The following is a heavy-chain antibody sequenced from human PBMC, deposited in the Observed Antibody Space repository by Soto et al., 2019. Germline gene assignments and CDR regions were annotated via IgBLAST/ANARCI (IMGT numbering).Heavy chain of an antibody. J-gene: IGHJ4*02. CDR3: ARDLGGRYRSSF. D-gene: IGHD6-13*01. Sequence: GSLRLSCAASRFTCNSYWMSWVLQAPGKGLEWVANIKQDGSEEYYVESVKGRFTISRDNARNSLYLQMNSLRAEDTAVYYCARDLGGRYRSSFGGQGTLVTVSS. V-gene: IGHV3-7*01. CDR1: RFTCNSYW. CDR2: IKQDGSEE.